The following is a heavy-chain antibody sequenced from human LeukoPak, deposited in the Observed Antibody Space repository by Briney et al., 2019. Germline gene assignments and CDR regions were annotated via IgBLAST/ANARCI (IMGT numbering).Heavy chain of an antibody. CDR3: AKDSNSGYVSVGPDY. CDR1: GFVFSNYG. J-gene: IGHJ4*02. D-gene: IGHD3-22*01. Sequence: GGSLRLSCQTSGFVFSNYGMHWVRQAPGKGLEWVAFVRYDGSNEYYADPVKGRFTISRDNSRNTLYLRMNSLRAEDTGVYSCAKDSNSGYVSVGPDYWGLGTLVTVSS. CDR2: VRYDGSNE. V-gene: IGHV3-30*02.